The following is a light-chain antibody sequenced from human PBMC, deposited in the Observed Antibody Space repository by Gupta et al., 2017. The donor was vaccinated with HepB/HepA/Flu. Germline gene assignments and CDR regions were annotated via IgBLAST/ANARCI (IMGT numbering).Light chain of an antibody. CDR3: RRAKHGQYT. V-gene: IGKV2-30*01. CDR1: QSIVYSDGISY. Sequence: DVVMTQSPLSLPVTLGQSASISCRSSQSIVYSDGISYLNWYHQRPGQSPRRLIYKGSNRASGVPDRCSGRGSGTECTREISSVEAEDVGVYYCRRAKHGQYTFGGGTKVEIK. CDR2: KGS. J-gene: IGKJ4*01.